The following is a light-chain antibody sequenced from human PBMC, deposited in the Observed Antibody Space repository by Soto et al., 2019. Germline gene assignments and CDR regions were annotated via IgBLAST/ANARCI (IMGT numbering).Light chain of an antibody. J-gene: IGKJ4*01. V-gene: IGKV1-5*03. Sequence: DIQMTQSPSTLSGSVGDRVTITCRASQSISPWLAWYQQKPGKSPKLLIYKVSNLESGVPSRFSGSGSRTEFTLTISSLQPDDFATYYCQDYKVYPVTFGGGTRVEIK. CDR3: QDYKVYPVT. CDR2: KVS. CDR1: QSISPW.